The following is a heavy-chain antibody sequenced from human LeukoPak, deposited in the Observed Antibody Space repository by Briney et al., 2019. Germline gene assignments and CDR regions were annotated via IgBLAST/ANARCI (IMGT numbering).Heavy chain of an antibody. V-gene: IGHV3-30*18. CDR2: VSYDGNDG. Sequence: PGGSLRLSCIGSGFNFTYYAIYWVRQAPGKGLEWVAVVSYDGNDGYYADSVKGRFSISRDNSQNTVTLQMNNLRVDDTAIYYCAKLAWNDGSCYFDYWGQGTLVTVSS. D-gene: IGHD1-1*01. J-gene: IGHJ4*02. CDR3: AKLAWNDGSCYFDY. CDR1: GFNFTYYA.